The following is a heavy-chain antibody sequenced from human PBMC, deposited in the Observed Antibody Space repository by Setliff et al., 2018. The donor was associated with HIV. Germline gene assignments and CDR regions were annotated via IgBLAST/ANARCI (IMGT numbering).Heavy chain of an antibody. CDR1: GFRFSDYT. Sequence: GESLRLSCAPSGFRFSDYTMTWVRQAPGKGLECVSGISGSGDTIYYADSVKGRFTISRDNSKNILSLQMNSLRAEDTAVYYCAKPANSGWGQGTMVTVSS. CDR2: ISGSGDTI. V-gene: IGHV3-23*01. CDR3: AKPANSG. D-gene: IGHD6-25*01. J-gene: IGHJ3*01.